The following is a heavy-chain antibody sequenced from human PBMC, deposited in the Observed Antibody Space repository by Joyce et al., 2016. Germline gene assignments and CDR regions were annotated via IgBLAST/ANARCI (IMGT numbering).Heavy chain of an antibody. Sequence: EVQLVQSGAEVKKPGESLKISCQSSGYSCTNYWIVWVRQMPGKGRESMGNIYPEDSDNRYSPSFQGHVTISADKSISTAYVQWNSLRASDTAIYYCARFGKSDWRVIDYWGQGTLVTVSS. J-gene: IGHJ4*02. D-gene: IGHD2-21*02. CDR3: ARFGKSDWRVIDY. CDR1: GYSCTNYW. V-gene: IGHV5-51*01. CDR2: IYPEDSDN.